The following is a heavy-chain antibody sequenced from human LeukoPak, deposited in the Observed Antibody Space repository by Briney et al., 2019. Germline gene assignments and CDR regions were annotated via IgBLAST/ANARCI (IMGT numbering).Heavy chain of an antibody. V-gene: IGHV3-30*18. J-gene: IGHJ4*02. CDR3: AKDQGYYYDSSGYSIFDY. Sequence: PGRSLRLSCAASGFTFSSYGMHWVRQAPGKGLEWVAVISYDGSNKYYADSVKGRFTISRDNSKNTLYLQMNSLRAEDTAVYYCAKDQGYYYDSSGYSIFDYWGQGTLVTVSS. CDR2: ISYDGSNK. D-gene: IGHD3-22*01. CDR1: GFTFSSYG.